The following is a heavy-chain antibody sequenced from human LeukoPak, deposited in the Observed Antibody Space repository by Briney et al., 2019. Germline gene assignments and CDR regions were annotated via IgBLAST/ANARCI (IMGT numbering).Heavy chain of an antibody. J-gene: IGHJ4*02. V-gene: IGHV3-30-3*01. CDR1: GFTFSSDA. D-gene: IGHD3-3*01. CDR3: ASPYYDFWSGYYCPAWDY. CDR2: ISYDGSNK. Sequence: PGGSLRVSCAASGFTFSSDAMHCVRQAPGKGLEWVAVISYDGSNKYYADSVKGRFTISRDNSKNTLYLQMNSLRAEDTAVYYCASPYYDFWSGYYCPAWDYRGQGTLVTVSS.